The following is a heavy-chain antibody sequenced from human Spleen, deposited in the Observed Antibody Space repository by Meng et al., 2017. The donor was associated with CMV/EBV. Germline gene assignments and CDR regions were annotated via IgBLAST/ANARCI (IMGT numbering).Heavy chain of an antibody. Sequence: QGQRGQAGAEVKKPGASVKVSCKASGYTFTGYYMHWVRQAPGQGLEWMGWINPNSGGTNYAQKFQGRVTMTRDTSISTAYMELSRLRSDDTAVYYCARDQGLWGSSDYWGQGTLVTASS. CDR2: INPNSGGT. CDR3: ARDQGLWGSSDY. J-gene: IGHJ4*02. CDR1: GYTFTGYY. V-gene: IGHV1-2*02. D-gene: IGHD3-16*01.